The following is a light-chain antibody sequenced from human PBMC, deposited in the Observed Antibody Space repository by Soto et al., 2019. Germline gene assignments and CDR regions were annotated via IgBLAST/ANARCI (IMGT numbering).Light chain of an antibody. Sequence: EIVLTQSPGTLSLSPGDGATLSCRASQTVSSSFLAWYQQKAGQAPRLLIYGASSRATGIPDRFSGSGSGTDSTLTITRLESEDFAVYYCQQYGSSPGTFGQGTKVEIK. V-gene: IGKV3-20*01. J-gene: IGKJ1*01. CDR3: QQYGSSPGT. CDR1: QTVSSSF. CDR2: GAS.